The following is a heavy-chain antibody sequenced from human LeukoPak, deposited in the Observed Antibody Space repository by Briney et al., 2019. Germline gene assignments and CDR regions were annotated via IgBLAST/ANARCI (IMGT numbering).Heavy chain of an antibody. V-gene: IGHV3-23*01. CDR3: ARGYGDYGSYFDY. Sequence: GGSLRLSCTASALTLYNYGITWVRQAPGKGLEWVSIITNSGDSTYYADSVKGRFAIPRDRSKNTVSLQLTRLRAEDTAVYYCARGYGDYGSYFDYWGQGTLVTVSS. D-gene: IGHD4-17*01. CDR2: ITNSGDST. J-gene: IGHJ4*02. CDR1: ALTLYNYG.